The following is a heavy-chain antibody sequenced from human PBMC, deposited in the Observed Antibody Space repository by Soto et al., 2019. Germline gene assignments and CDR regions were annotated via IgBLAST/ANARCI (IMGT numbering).Heavy chain of an antibody. CDR1: GFTFSGFW. Sequence: ESGGGLVQPGGSLRLSCAASGFTFSGFWMSWVRQAPGKGLEWVANLNQDGGEKYYGDSVKGRFIISRDNAKNSVFLQMNSLRAEDTAVYYCARDQGRYSSSWYWGQGILVTVSS. CDR2: LNQDGGEK. V-gene: IGHV3-7*01. D-gene: IGHD6-13*01. CDR3: ARDQGRYSSSWY. J-gene: IGHJ4*02.